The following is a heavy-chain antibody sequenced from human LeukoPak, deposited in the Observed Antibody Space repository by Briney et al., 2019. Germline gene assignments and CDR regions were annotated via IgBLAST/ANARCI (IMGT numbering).Heavy chain of an antibody. J-gene: IGHJ4*02. CDR1: GGSISSYY. CDR2: IYHSGST. CDR3: ARRIAAADAFYF. V-gene: IGHV4-59*08. D-gene: IGHD6-13*01. Sequence: SETLSLTCTVSGGSISSYYWSWIRQPPGKGLEWIAYIYHSGSTNYNPSLKSRVIISVDTSKNQFSLKLSSVTAADTAVYYCARRIAAADAFYFWGQGTLVTVSS.